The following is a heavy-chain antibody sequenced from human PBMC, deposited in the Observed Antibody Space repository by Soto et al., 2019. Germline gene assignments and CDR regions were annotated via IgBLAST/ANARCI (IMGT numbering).Heavy chain of an antibody. V-gene: IGHV4-34*01. CDR3: ARGRYCLTGRCFPNWFDS. J-gene: IGHJ5*01. CDR2: INHSGST. D-gene: IGHD7-27*01. CDR1: GGSFSGYY. Sequence: PSETLSLTCAVYGGSFSGYYWSWIRQPPGEGLEWIREINHSGSTNYNPSLKSRVTISVDTSKNQFSLKLTSVTAADTAVYFCARGRYCLTGRCFPNWFDSWGQGALVTVSS.